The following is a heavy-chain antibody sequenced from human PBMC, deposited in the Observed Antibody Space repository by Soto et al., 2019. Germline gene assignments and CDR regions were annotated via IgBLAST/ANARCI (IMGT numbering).Heavy chain of an antibody. CDR3: AHSTRTYMVRGGFDY. CDR1: GFSLSTSGVG. CDR2: IYWDDDK. Sequence: QITLKESGPTLVKPTQTLTLTCTFSGFSLSTSGVGVGWIRQPPGKALEWLALIYWDDDKRYSPSLKSRLTITKDTTKHQVVLTMTNMDPVDTATYYWAHSTRTYMVRGGFDYWGQGTLVTVSS. V-gene: IGHV2-5*02. J-gene: IGHJ4*02. D-gene: IGHD3-10*01.